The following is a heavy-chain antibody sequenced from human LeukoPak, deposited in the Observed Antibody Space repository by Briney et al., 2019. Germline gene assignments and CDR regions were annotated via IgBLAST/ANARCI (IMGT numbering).Heavy chain of an antibody. D-gene: IGHD3-16*02. J-gene: IGHJ4*02. CDR1: GFTFSSSW. V-gene: IGHV3-7*01. Sequence: PGGSLRLSCAAAGFTFSSSWMSWVRQAPGKGLEWVANIKQDGSEKYYVDSVKGLFTISRDNDKNSLFLQMTSLRAEDTAVYYCARVGGRYSPLGYWGQGTLVTVSS. CDR2: IKQDGSEK. CDR3: ARVGGRYSPLGY.